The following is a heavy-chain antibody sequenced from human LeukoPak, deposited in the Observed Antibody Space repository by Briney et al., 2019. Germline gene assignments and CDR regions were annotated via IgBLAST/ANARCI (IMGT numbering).Heavy chain of an antibody. D-gene: IGHD3-16*02. CDR1: GHTLTGLS. CDR2: FDPEDGET. V-gene: IGHV1-24*01. CDR3: ARGVYDTYYDYVWGSYRPDAFDI. J-gene: IGHJ3*02. Sequence: GASVKVSCKVYGHTLTGLSMHWARQAPGKGLEWMGGFDPEDGETIYAQKFQGRVTMTRDMSTGTVYMELSSLRSEDTAVYYCARGVYDTYYDYVWGSYRPDAFDIWGQGTMVTVSS.